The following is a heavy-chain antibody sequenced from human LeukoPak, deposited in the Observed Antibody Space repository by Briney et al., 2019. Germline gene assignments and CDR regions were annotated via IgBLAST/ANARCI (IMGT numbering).Heavy chain of an antibody. CDR1: GFTVSSNY. CDR2: IYSGGST. CDR3: APRGDIVVVPDY. Sequence: GGSLRLSCAASGFTVSSNYMSWVRQAPGKGLEWVSVIYSGGSTYYADSVKGRFTISRDNSKNTLYLQMNSLRAEDTAVYYCAPRGDIVVVPDYWGQGTLVTVSS. D-gene: IGHD2-2*01. V-gene: IGHV3-66*01. J-gene: IGHJ4*02.